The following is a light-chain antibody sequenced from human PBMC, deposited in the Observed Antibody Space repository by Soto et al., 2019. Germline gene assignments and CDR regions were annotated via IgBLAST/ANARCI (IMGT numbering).Light chain of an antibody. J-gene: IGKJ1*01. CDR1: QSVRSGR. CDR2: DAS. Sequence: EIVLTQSPDTLSLSPGERATLSCRASQSVRSGRLAWYQQKPGQAPRLVIFDASNRASGIPVRFSGSGSGTDFTLTITRLEPENFAVYYCQQYGTSSRTFGQGTKVDIK. CDR3: QQYGTSSRT. V-gene: IGKV3-20*01.